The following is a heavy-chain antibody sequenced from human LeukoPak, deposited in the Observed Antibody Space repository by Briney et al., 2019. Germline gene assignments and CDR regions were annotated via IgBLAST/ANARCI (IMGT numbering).Heavy chain of an antibody. CDR3: ASRTGSYYPFDS. CDR2: MYPGGSDI. V-gene: IGHV5-51*01. Sequence: KTGESLKISCKGSGYSFSNYYIDWVRQMPGKGLEWMGVMYPGGSDIRYSPSFQGQVTISADKSIDTAYLQWSTLKASDSAMYYCASRTGSYYPFDSWGQGTLVTASS. CDR1: GYSFSNYY. J-gene: IGHJ4*02. D-gene: IGHD1-26*01.